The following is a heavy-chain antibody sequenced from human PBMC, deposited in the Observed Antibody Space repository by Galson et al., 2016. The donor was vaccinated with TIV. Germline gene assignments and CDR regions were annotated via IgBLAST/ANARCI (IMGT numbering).Heavy chain of an antibody. CDR2: ISGSGYRT. D-gene: IGHD2/OR15-2a*01. CDR1: GFTFGYYA. Sequence: SLRLSCAASGFTFGYYAMTWVRQVPGKGLEWAAGISGSGYRTFYADSVKGRFTISRENSKNTLYLQMNSLRAEDTAVYYCAKGNSNHDREYLYFYYGMDVWGQGTTVTVSS. V-gene: IGHV3-23*01. CDR3: AKGNSNHDREYLYFYYGMDV. J-gene: IGHJ6*02.